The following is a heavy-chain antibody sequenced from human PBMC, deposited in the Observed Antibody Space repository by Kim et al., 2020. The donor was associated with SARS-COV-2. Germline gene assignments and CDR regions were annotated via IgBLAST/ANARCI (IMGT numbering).Heavy chain of an antibody. J-gene: IGHJ4*02. CDR2: ISGDGSSK. D-gene: IGHD3-3*01. V-gene: IGHV3-74*03. CDR1: GFTFSRFW. Sequence: GGSLRLSCAASGFTFSRFWIHWVRQGPGKGLEWASGISGDGSSKSDADSVKGRFTISRDNAKNTVYLQMNSLRAEDTAIYFCARDLRSVSADYYFDYWGQGILVSVSS. CDR3: ARDLRSVSADYYFDY.